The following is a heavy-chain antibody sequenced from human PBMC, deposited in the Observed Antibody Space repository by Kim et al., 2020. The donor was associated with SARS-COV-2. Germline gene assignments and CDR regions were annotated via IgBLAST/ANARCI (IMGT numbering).Heavy chain of an antibody. CDR2: ISYDGSNK. V-gene: IGHV3-30*04. J-gene: IGHJ4*01. CDR1: GFTFSSYA. D-gene: IGHD3-16*02. Sequence: GGSLRLSCAASGFTFSSYAMHWVRQAPGKGLEWVAVISYDGSNKYYADSVKGRFTISRDNSKNTLYLQMNSLRAEDTAVYYCASGDYDYVWGSYRSVYWG. CDR3: ASGDYDYVWGSYRSVY.